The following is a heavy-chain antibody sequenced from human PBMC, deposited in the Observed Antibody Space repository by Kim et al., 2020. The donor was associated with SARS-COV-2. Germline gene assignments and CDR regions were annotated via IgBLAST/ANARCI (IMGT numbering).Heavy chain of an antibody. D-gene: IGHD3-10*01. V-gene: IGHV2-70*11. CDR2: IDWDDEK. CDR1: GFSLTTSGTC. CDR3: AYTGGWELSYFAS. J-gene: IGHJ4*02. Sequence: SGPTLVNPTQTLTLTCTFSGFSLTTSGTCVGWIRQPPGKALEWLARIDWDDEKHFTTSLKTRLTISKDTSKNQVVLIMTNMDPADTATYFCAYTGGWELSYFASWGQGTLVTVSS.